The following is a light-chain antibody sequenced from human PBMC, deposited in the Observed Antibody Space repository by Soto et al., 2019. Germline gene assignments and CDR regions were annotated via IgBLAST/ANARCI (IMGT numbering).Light chain of an antibody. J-gene: IGKJ1*01. CDR3: QHYNSYSEA. V-gene: IGKV1-5*03. CDR1: QTISSW. Sequence: DIQMTQSPSTLSGSVGDRVTITCRASQTISSWLAWYQQKPGKAPKLLIYKASTLKSGVPSRFSGSGSGTEFTLTISSLQPDDFATYYCQHYNSYSEAFGQWTEVELK. CDR2: KAS.